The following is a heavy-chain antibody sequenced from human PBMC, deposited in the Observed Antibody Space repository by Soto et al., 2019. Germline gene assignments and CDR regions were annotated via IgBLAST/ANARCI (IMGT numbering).Heavy chain of an antibody. CDR3: ARGGIEARQGAIDY. J-gene: IGHJ4*02. V-gene: IGHV4-34*01. Sequence: SETLSLTCAVYGGSFSGYYWSWIRQPPGKGLEWIGEINHSGSTNYNPSLKSRVTISVDTSKNQFSLKLSSVTAADTAVYYCARGGIEARQGAIDYWGQGTLVTVSS. CDR2: INHSGST. CDR1: GGSFSGYY. D-gene: IGHD6-6*01.